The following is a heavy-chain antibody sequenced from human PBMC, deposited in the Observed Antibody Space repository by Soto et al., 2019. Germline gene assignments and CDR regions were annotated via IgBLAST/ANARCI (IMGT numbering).Heavy chain of an antibody. D-gene: IGHD2-2*03. CDR2: IKTNADGATT. V-gene: IGHV3-15*01. CDR1: GFNFNNAW. Sequence: EVQLVQSGGGLGRPGGSLRLFCVASGFNFNNAWMSWVRQAPGKGLEWVGRIKTNADGATTDYAAPVKGRFTISRDDSEKTLYLQMSSLRTDDTAVYFCTTHVLQVSDWIMFFDYWGQESWSPSPQ. CDR3: TTHVLQVSDWIMFFDY. J-gene: IGHJ4*01.